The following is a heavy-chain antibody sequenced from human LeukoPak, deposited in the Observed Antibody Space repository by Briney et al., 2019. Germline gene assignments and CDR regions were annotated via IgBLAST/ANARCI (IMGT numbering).Heavy chain of an antibody. J-gene: IGHJ1*01. Sequence: SETLSLTCAVSGGSISSSNWWSWVRQPPGKGLEWIGEIHHSGSTNYNPSLKSRVTISVDKSKNQFSLKLSSVTAADTAMYYCASTYGSGRYVWYFHHWGQGTLVTVSS. D-gene: IGHD3-10*01. CDR3: ASTYGSGRYVWYFHH. CDR1: GGSISSSNW. CDR2: IHHSGST. V-gene: IGHV4-4*02.